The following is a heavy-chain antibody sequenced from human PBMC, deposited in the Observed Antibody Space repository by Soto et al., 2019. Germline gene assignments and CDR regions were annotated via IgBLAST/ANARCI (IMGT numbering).Heavy chain of an antibody. V-gene: IGHV3-30*18. D-gene: IGHD3-16*01. CDR2: ISYDGSNK. CDR1: GFTFSSYG. Sequence: LRLSCAASGFTFSSYGMHWVRQAPGEGLEWVAVISYDGSNKYYADSVKGRFIISRDNSEGMLYLHLTSLGAEDTAVYYCAKGDDVVWGNHRNKKMYQLDEWGQGTLGTVFS. J-gene: IGHJ4*02. CDR3: AKGDDVVWGNHRNKKMYQLDE.